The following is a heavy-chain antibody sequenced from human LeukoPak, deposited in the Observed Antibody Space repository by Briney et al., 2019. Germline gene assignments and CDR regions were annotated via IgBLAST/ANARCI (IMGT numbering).Heavy chain of an antibody. D-gene: IGHD6-19*01. J-gene: IGHJ3*02. CDR2: IRSKAYGGTT. V-gene: IGHV3-49*03. CDR1: GFTFGDYA. CDR3: TRESGYSSGWEDAFDI. Sequence: TGGSLRLSCAASGFTFGDYAMSWFRQAPGKGLEWVGFIRSKAYGGTTEYAASVKGRFTISRDDSKSIAYLQMNSLKTEDTAVYYCTRESGYSSGWEDAFDIWGQGTMVTVSS.